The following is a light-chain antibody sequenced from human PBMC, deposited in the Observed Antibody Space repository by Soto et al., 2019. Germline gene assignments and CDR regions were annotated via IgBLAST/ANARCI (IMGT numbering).Light chain of an antibody. J-gene: IGLJ2*01. CDR2: TNN. Sequence: QSVLTQPPSASATPGQRVTISCSGSSSNIGTNYVYWYQQLPGTAPKLLIYTNNQRPSGVPDRFSGSKSGTSASLAISGLRSEDEADYYCAAWDDSLSVVVFGGGTQLTVL. CDR1: SSNIGTNY. V-gene: IGLV1-47*01. CDR3: AAWDDSLSVVV.